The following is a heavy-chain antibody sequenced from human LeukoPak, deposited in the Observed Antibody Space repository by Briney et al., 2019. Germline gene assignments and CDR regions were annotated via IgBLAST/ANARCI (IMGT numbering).Heavy chain of an antibody. CDR3: ARAPYYYDSSGYYLGAFDI. Sequence: PSETLSLTCTVSGGSISSGDYYWSWIRQPPGKGLEWIGYIYYSGSTYYNPSLKSRVTISVDTSKNQFSLKLSSVTAADTAVYYCARAPYYYDSSGYYLGAFDIWGQGTMVTVSS. J-gene: IGHJ3*02. D-gene: IGHD3-22*01. CDR2: IYYSGST. CDR1: GGSISSGDYY. V-gene: IGHV4-30-4*01.